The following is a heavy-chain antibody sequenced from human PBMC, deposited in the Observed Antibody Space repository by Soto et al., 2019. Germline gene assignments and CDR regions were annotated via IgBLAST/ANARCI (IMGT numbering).Heavy chain of an antibody. CDR3: AKGISMLVVVKSDAPDKYYFDS. D-gene: IGHD2-8*02. J-gene: IGHJ4*02. CDR2: INHSGST. V-gene: IGHV4-34*01. CDR1: GGSFSGYY. Sequence: SETLSLTCAVYGGSFSGYYWTWIRQPPGKGLEWIGQINHSGSTNYNPSLRSRVTISVDTSKNQCSLKLSSVTAADTAVYYCAKGISMLVVVKSDAPDKYYFDSWGLGTLVTVSS.